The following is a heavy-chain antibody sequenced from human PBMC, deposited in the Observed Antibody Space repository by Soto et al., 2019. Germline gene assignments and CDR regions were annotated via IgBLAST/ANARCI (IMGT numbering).Heavy chain of an antibody. D-gene: IGHD3-9*01. CDR2: IYYSGST. CDR3: ARHRYYDILTGFFDY. CDR1: GGSISSYY. J-gene: IGHJ4*02. V-gene: IGHV4-59*08. Sequence: SETLSLTCTVSGGSISSYYWSWIRQPPGKGLEWIGYIYYSGSTNYNPSLKSRVTISVDTSKNQFSLKLSSVTAADTAVYYCARHRYYDILTGFFDYWGQGTLVIVSS.